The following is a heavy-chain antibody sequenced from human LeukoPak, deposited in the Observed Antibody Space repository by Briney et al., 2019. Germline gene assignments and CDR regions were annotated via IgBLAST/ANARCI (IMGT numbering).Heavy chain of an antibody. D-gene: IGHD5-12*01. J-gene: IGHJ4*02. Sequence: GGSLRLSCAASGFTFSSYSMNWVRQAPGKGLEWVSSISSRSSYIYYTDSVKGRFTISRDNAKNSLHLQMNSLRAEDTALHYCARGSTGGYSGYDATRKYFDYWGQGTLVTVSS. CDR2: ISSRSSYI. CDR3: ARGSTGGYSGYDATRKYFDY. V-gene: IGHV3-21*01. CDR1: GFTFSSYS.